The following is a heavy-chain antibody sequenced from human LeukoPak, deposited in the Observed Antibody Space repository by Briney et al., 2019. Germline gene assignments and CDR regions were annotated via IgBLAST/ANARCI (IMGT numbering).Heavy chain of an antibody. CDR2: ISGSGGST. D-gene: IGHD3-16*02. Sequence: GGSLRLSCAASGLTFSSYAMSWVRQAPGKGLEWVSAISGSGGSTYYADSVKGRFTISRDNSKNTLYLQMNSLRAEDTAVYYCAKAGDYVWGSYRYCDYWGQGTLVTVSS. CDR3: AKAGDYVWGSYRYCDY. V-gene: IGHV3-23*01. J-gene: IGHJ4*02. CDR1: GLTFSSYA.